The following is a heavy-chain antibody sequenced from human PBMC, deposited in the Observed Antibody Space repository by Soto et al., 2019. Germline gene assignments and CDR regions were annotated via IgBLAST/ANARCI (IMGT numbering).Heavy chain of an antibody. D-gene: IGHD3-22*01. CDR3: ARESDYDSSGYLDY. V-gene: IGHV1-69*13. CDR1: GCTFSSYA. Sequence: GASVKVSCKASGCTFSSYAISWVRQAPGQGLEWMGGIIPIFGTANYAQKFQGRVTITADESTSTAYMELSSLRSEDTAVYYCARESDYDSSGYLDYWGQGTLVTVSS. CDR2: IIPIFGTA. J-gene: IGHJ4*02.